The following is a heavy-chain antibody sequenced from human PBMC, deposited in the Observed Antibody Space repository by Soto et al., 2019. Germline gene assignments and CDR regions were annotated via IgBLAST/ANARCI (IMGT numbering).Heavy chain of an antibody. Sequence: PGGSLRLSCVGSGFNFSNFSINWVRQAPGKGLEWVSSISRRSDIYYADSLKGRFTISRDNAKNSVSLQMNSLRAEDTAVYYCAREYTAWPLAYGLDVCGQGTPVTDSS. V-gene: IGHV3-21*01. CDR3: AREYTAWPLAYGLDV. D-gene: IGHD2-2*02. J-gene: IGHJ6*02. CDR1: GFNFSNFS. CDR2: ISRRSDI.